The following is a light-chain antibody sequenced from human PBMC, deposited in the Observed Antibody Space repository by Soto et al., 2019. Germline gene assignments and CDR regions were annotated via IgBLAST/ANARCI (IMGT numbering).Light chain of an antibody. V-gene: IGLV1-44*01. CDR1: SSNIGSNT. CDR2: SNN. CDR3: AAWDDSLNGVV. J-gene: IGLJ2*01. Sequence: QSVLTQPPSASGTPGQRVTISCSGSSSNIGSNTVNWYQQLPGTAPKLLIYSNNQRPSGVPDRFSGSKSGPSASLAISGLKSEDEADYYCAAWDDSLNGVVFGGGTKLTVL.